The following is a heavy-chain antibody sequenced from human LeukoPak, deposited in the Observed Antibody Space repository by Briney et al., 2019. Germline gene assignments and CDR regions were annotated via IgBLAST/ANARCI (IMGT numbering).Heavy chain of an antibody. D-gene: IGHD6-13*01. CDR1: GGSISSYY. J-gene: IGHJ3*02. V-gene: IGHV4-4*07. CDR2: SCTSGST. CDR3: ARDNAAAGTFDI. Sequence: SETLSLTRTVSGGSISSYYWCWIRQPAGKGLEWIGRSCTSGSTNYNPSLKSPINMSVDTSKNQFTLKLSSVTAADTAVYYCARDNAAAGTFDIWGQGTMVTVSS.